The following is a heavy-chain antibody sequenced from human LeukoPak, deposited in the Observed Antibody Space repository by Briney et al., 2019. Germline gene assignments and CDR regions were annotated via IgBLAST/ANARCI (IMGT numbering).Heavy chain of an antibody. CDR2: ISTGGSTI. J-gene: IGHJ4*02. CDR3: ARQIYDYIWGTYRGRGSYFDF. CDR1: GFSFSSYE. Sequence: PGGALRLSCAASGFSFSSYEMNWVRQAPGKGLEGVSYISTGGSTIYYGDSVKGRFTVFRDHAKKSLYLQMNNLRAEDTAVYYCARQIYDYIWGTYRGRGSYFDFWGQGTLVTVSS. D-gene: IGHD3-16*02. V-gene: IGHV3-48*03.